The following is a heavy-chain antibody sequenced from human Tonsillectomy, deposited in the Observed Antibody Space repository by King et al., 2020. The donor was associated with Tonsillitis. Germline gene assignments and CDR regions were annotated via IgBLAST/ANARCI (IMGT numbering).Heavy chain of an antibody. CDR2: IDWDDDK. CDR3: ARIHTDFWSGYADF. V-gene: IGHV2-70*01. D-gene: IGHD3-3*01. CDR1: GFSLSTSGMC. J-gene: IGHJ4*02. Sequence: TLKESGPALVKPTQTLTLTCTFSGFSLSTSGMCVSWIRQPPGKALEWLALIDWDDDKYYSTSLKTRLTNSKDTSKNQLVLTMTNMDPEDTATYYCARIHTDFWSGYADFWGRGTLVTVSS.